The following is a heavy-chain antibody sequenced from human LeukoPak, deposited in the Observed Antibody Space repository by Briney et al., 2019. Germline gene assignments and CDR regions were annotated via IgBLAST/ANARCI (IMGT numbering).Heavy chain of an antibody. Sequence: GGSLRLSCAASGFAFASYAMGWVRQPPGKGLEWVSTISESGSQTRYADSVQGRFTISRDNSKNTLHLQMNNLRAEDTAIYYCDGSDFWGQGTLVTVSS. CDR2: ISESGSQT. V-gene: IGHV3-23*01. D-gene: IGHD3/OR15-3a*01. CDR1: GFAFASYA. CDR3: DGSDF. J-gene: IGHJ4*02.